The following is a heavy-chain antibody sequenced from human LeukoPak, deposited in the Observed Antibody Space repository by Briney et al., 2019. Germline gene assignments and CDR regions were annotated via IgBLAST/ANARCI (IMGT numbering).Heavy chain of an antibody. CDR3: AKSNGYGLIDI. CDR2: VYHSGST. J-gene: IGHJ3*02. Sequence: PSETLSLTCTVSGYSISSGYYWGWIRQPPGKGLEWIGSVYHSGSTYYNPSLKSRVTISLDTSRNQFSLKLNSVTAADTAVYYCAKSNGYGLIDIWGQGTMVTVSS. CDR1: GYSISSGYY. D-gene: IGHD3-22*01. V-gene: IGHV4-38-2*02.